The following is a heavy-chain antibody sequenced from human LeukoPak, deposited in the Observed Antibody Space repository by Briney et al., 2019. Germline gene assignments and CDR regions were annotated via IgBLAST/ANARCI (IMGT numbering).Heavy chain of an antibody. Sequence: ASVKVSCKASGGTFSSYAISWVRQAPGQGLEWMGGIIPIFGTANYAQKFQGRVTITADKSTSTAYMELSSLRSEDTAVYYCARDSDRLAYCGGDCNTWGQGTLVTVSS. CDR3: ARDSDRLAYCGGDCNT. CDR2: IIPIFGTA. D-gene: IGHD2-21*02. V-gene: IGHV1-69*06. J-gene: IGHJ4*02. CDR1: GGTFSSYA.